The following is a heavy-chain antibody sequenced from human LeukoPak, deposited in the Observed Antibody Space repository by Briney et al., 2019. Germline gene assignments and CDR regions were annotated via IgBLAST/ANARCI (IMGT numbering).Heavy chain of an antibody. CDR3: IRFDRSDYNWFDP. CDR1: GFNFSGSA. Sequence: GGSLRLSCAASGFNFSGSAMHWVRPASGKGLEWVGRIRSKANSYATAYAASVKGRFTISRDDSKNKAYLQMNSLKTEDTAIYYCIRFDRSDYNWFDPWGQGTLVTVPS. J-gene: IGHJ5*02. D-gene: IGHD3-22*01. V-gene: IGHV3-73*01. CDR2: IRSKANSYAT.